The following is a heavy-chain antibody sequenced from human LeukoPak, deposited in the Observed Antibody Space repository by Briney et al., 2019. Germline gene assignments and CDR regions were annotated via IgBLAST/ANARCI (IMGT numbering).Heavy chain of an antibody. Sequence: PGGSLRLSCAASGFTVSSNYMSWVRQAPGKGLEWVANINQDGSEEYYVDSVKGRFTISRDNAKNSLSLQMNSLRAEDTAVYYCARVAPYPGVVIDDWGQGTLVTVSS. CDR2: INQDGSEE. V-gene: IGHV3-7*01. CDR3: ARVAPYPGVVIDD. CDR1: GFTVSSNY. D-gene: IGHD3-3*01. J-gene: IGHJ4*02.